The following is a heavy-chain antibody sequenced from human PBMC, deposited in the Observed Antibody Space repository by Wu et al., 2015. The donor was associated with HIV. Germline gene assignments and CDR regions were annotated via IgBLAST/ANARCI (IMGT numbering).Heavy chain of an antibody. CDR3: ARAVIVGATTDAFDI. CDR2: IYYSGST. J-gene: IGHJ3*02. Sequence: QVQLQESGPGLVKPSETLSLTCTVSGGSISSYYWSWIRQPPGKGLEWIGYIYYSGSTNYNPSLKSRVTISVDTSKNQFSLKLSSVTAADTAVYYCARAVIVGATTDAFDIWGQGTMVTVSS. CDR1: GGSISSYY. V-gene: IGHV4-59*01. D-gene: IGHD1-26*01.